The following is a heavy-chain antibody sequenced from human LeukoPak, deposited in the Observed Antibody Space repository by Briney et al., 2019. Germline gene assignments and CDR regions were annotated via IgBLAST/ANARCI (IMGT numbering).Heavy chain of an antibody. J-gene: IGHJ6*02. D-gene: IGHD3-10*01. V-gene: IGHV1-2*02. Sequence: ASVKVSCKASGYTFTGYYMHWVRQAPGQGLEWMGWINPNSGGTNYAQKFQGRVTMTRDTSISTAYMELSRLRSDDTAVYYCARAYHGSGSVYYNGMDVWGQGTTVTVSS. CDR3: ARAYHGSGSVYYNGMDV. CDR2: INPNSGGT. CDR1: GYTFTGYY.